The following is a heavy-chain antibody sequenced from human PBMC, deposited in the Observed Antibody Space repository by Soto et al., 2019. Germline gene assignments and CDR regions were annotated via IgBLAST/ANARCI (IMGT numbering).Heavy chain of an antibody. CDR1: GASFSDSY. D-gene: IGHD1-1*01. CDR3: AREVPSRYFDL. CDR2: INHSGST. V-gene: IGHV4-34*01. J-gene: IGHJ2*01. Sequence: QVRLQQWGAGLLKPSETLSLTCAVYGASFSDSYWNWIRQPPGKGLEWIGEINHSGSTIYNTSLATRVTIALDTSRKQFNLKMRSATAADTAVYYCAREVPSRYFDLWGRGTPVTVSS.